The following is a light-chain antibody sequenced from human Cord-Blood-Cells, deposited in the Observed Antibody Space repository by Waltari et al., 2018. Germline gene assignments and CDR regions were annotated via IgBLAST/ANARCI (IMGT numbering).Light chain of an antibody. CDR2: DVS. CDR3: SSYTSSSIFYV. V-gene: IGLV2-14*01. J-gene: IGLJ1*01. CDR1: SSDVGGYNH. Sequence: QSALPQPASVSGSPGQSITISCTGTSSDVGGYNHFSWYQQHPGKAPKLRIYDVSNRPSGVSNRFSGSKSGNTASLTISGLQAEDEADYYCSSYTSSSIFYVFGTGTKVTVL.